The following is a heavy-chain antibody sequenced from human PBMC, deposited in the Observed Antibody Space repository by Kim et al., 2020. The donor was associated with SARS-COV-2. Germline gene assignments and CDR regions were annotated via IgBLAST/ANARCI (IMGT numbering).Heavy chain of an antibody. CDR3: ARQTKYFYDSGSYFDY. CDR1: GDSISSYY. D-gene: IGHD3-10*01. V-gene: IGHV4-59*01. CDR2: IYYSGST. J-gene: IGHJ4*02. Sequence: SETLSLTCTVSGDSISSYYWSWIRRPPGKGLHWIGHIYYSGSTNYNPSLKSRVTISLDTSKNQFSLKLSSVTAADTAVYYCARQTKYFYDSGSYFDYWGQGTLVTVSS.